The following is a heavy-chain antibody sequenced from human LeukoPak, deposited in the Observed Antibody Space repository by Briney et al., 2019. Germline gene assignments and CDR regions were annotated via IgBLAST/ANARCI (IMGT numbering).Heavy chain of an antibody. J-gene: IGHJ4*02. V-gene: IGHV3-30-3*01. CDR3: ARESSGIAAAGTVK. D-gene: IGHD6-13*01. CDR2: ISYDGSNK. Sequence: GGSLRLSCAASGFTFSSYAMHWVRQAPGKGLEWVAVISYDGSNKYYADSVKGRFTISRDNSKNTLYLQMNSLRAEDTAVYYCARESSGIAAAGTVKWGQGTLVTVSS. CDR1: GFTFSSYA.